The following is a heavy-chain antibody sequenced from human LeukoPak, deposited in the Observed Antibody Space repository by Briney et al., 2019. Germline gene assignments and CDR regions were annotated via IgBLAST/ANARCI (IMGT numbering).Heavy chain of an antibody. CDR3: AKDRGYSGYDFDY. CDR2: ISSSSSYI. Sequence: ISSSSSYIFYADSVKGRFTISRDNAKNSLYLQMNSLRAEDTAVYYCAKDRGYSGYDFDYWGQGTLVTVSS. J-gene: IGHJ4*02. V-gene: IGHV3-21*01. D-gene: IGHD5-12*01.